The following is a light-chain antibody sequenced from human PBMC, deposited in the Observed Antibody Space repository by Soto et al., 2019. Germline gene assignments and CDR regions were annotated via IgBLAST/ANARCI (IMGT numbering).Light chain of an antibody. Sequence: DIQMTQSPSSLSASIGDRVIITCRASQSINSHLYWFQQKPGQAPKLLIYAASSLQSGVPSRFSGSGSGTDFTLTISNLQPEDFATYYCQQSYSNSITFGQGTRLEIK. CDR1: QSINSH. J-gene: IGKJ5*01. V-gene: IGKV1-39*01. CDR2: AAS. CDR3: QQSYSNSIT.